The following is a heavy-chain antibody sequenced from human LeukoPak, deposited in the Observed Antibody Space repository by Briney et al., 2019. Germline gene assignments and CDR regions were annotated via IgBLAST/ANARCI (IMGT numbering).Heavy chain of an antibody. V-gene: IGHV4-31*03. CDR2: IYYSGTT. J-gene: IGHJ4*02. CDR3: ARGRYYFDSSGYDY. Sequence: SQTLSLTCTVSGGSISSGGYYWSWIRQHPGKGLEWIGYIYYSGTTNHNPSLESRVTISIDTSKNQFSLHLSSVTAADTAVYYCARGRYYFDSSGYDYWGQGTLVTVSS. D-gene: IGHD3-22*01. CDR1: GGSISSGGYY.